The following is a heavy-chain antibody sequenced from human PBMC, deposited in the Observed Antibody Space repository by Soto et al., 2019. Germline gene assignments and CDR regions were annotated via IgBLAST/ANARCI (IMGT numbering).Heavy chain of an antibody. CDR1: GFTFSSYA. V-gene: IGHV3-30-3*01. J-gene: IGHJ4*02. CDR3: ARDFSGYDLYYFDY. Sequence: GGSLRLSCAASGFTFSSYAMHWVRQAPGKGLEWVAVISYDGSNKYYADSVKGRFTISRDNSKNTLYLQMNSQRAEDTAVYYCARDFSGYDLYYFDYWGQGTLVTVSS. CDR2: ISYDGSNK. D-gene: IGHD5-12*01.